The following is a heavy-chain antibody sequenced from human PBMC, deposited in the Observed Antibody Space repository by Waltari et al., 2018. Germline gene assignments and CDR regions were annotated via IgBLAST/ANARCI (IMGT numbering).Heavy chain of an antibody. Sequence: EVQLLESGGGLVQPGGSLILSCAASGFTFRSYAMSWVRQGPGKGLEWVSGITASGITTYSVTGRFTISRDNSKNTLSLLMSSLRGDDTAVYYCARDELDMAAIFSYWGQGTLVTVSA. CDR2: ITASGITT. CDR1: GFTFRSYA. V-gene: IGHV3-23*01. CDR3: ARDELDMAAIFSY. D-gene: IGHD6-19*01. J-gene: IGHJ4*02.